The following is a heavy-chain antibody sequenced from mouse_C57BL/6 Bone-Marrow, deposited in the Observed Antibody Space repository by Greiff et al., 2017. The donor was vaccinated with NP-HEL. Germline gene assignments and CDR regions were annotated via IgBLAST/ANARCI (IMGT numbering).Heavy chain of an antibody. CDR1: GFTFSDSY. V-gene: IGHV5-12*01. CDR3: ASLTGTVDY. CDR2: ISNGGGST. D-gene: IGHD4-1*01. J-gene: IGHJ2*01. Sequence: EVQLVESGGGLVQPGGSLKLSCAASGFTFSDSYMYWVRQTPEKRLEWVAYISNGGGSTYYPDTVKGRFTISRDNAKNTLYLQMSRLKSEDTAMYYCASLTGTVDYWGQGTTLTVSS.